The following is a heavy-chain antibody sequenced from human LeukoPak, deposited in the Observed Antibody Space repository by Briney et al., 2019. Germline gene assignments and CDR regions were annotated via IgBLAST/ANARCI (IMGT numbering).Heavy chain of an antibody. D-gene: IGHD3-10*01. CDR1: GFTFSSYW. V-gene: IGHV3-7*01. CDR2: ISQDGSER. CDR3: ARDRPGIPMVRGVITRFDY. Sequence: GGSLRLSCAASGFTFSSYWMTWVRQAPGKGLEWVTNISQDGSERNYVDSVKGRFTISRDNTKNSLYLQMNNLRAEDTAVYYCARDRPGIPMVRGVITRFDYWGQGTLVTVSS. J-gene: IGHJ4*02.